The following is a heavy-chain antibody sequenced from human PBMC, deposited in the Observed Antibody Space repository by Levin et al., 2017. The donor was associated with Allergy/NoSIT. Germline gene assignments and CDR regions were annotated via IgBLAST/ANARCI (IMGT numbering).Heavy chain of an antibody. CDR1: GFSLNSPDVG. Sequence: SGPTLVKPTQTLTLTCDVSGFSLNSPDVGVGWIRQPPGKALEWLALIYWDDDKRYRPSLENRLTITRDTAKNQVFLTMTNMEPEDTATYYCAHSLVSCGGDCSGWFDPWGQGTLVTVSS. V-gene: IGHV2-5*02. CDR3: AHSLVSCGGDCSGWFDP. J-gene: IGHJ5*02. CDR2: IYWDDDK. D-gene: IGHD2-21*02.